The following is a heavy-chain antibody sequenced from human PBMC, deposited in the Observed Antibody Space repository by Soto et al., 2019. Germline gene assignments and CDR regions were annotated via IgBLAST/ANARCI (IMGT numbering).Heavy chain of an antibody. V-gene: IGHV1-18*01. D-gene: IGHD2-2*01. CDR3: ARMGGYCRRTSCPTAYYLDY. CDR2: ISAYNGDT. CDR1: GYTFTNYG. Sequence: ASVKVSCKASGYTFTNYGFTWVRQAPGQGLEWMGWISAYNGDTNYAQKFEGRVTMPTDTSTSTAYMELRSLRSDDTAVYYCARMGGYCRRTSCPTAYYLDYWGQGTLVSVSS. J-gene: IGHJ4*02.